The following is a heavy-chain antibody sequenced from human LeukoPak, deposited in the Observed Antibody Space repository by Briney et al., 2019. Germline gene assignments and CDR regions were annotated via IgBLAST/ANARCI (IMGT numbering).Heavy chain of an antibody. D-gene: IGHD6-13*01. J-gene: IGHJ4*02. CDR2: IYTSGST. CDR1: GGSISSGGYY. CDR3: ASGLYSSSSDY. Sequence: PSQTLSLTCAVSGGSISSGGYYWSWLRQPAGTGLEWIGRIYTSGSTNYNPSLKSRVTMSVDTSKNQFSLKLSSVTAADTAVYYCASGLYSSSSDYWGQGTLVTVSS. V-gene: IGHV4-61*02.